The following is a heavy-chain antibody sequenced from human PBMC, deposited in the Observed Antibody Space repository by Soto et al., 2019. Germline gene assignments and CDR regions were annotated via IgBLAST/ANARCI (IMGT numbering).Heavy chain of an antibody. Sequence: GGSLRLSCAASGFTFSSYAMSWVRQAPGKGLEWVSAISGSGGSTYYADSVKGRFTISRDNSKNTLYLQMNSLRAEDTAVYYCAKAYNYDCWSGNTYYYYYLDVWGKATTVTVSS. CDR3: AKAYNYDCWSGNTYYYYYLDV. D-gene: IGHD3-3*01. CDR2: ISGSGGST. CDR1: GFTFSSYA. V-gene: IGHV3-23*01. J-gene: IGHJ6*03.